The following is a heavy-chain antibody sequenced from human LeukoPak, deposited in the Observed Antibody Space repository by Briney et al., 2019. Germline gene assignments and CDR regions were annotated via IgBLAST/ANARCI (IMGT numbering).Heavy chain of an antibody. J-gene: IGHJ6*04. V-gene: IGHV1-18*01. CDR2: ISAYNGNT. Sequence: ASVKVSCKASGYTFTSYGISWVRQAPGQGLEWMGWISAYNGNTNYAQKLQGRVTMTTDTSTSTAYMELRSLRSDDTAVYYCARDPYLLRYFDWPPMDVWGKGTTVTVSS. D-gene: IGHD3-9*01. CDR1: GYTFTSYG. CDR3: ARDPYLLRYFDWPPMDV.